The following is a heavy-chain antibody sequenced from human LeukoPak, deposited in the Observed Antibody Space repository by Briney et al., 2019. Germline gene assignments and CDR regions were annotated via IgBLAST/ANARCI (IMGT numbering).Heavy chain of an antibody. D-gene: IGHD6-25*01. CDR1: GFTFSSYT. Sequence: GGSLRLSCAASGFTFSSYTMNWVRQPPGKGLEWVSNIGTSSTTIYYADSVKGRFTISRDNAKNSLYLQMNSLRADDTAVYYCARFAAGGSYYYYMDVWGKGTTVTVFS. CDR3: ARFAAGGSYYYYMDV. V-gene: IGHV3-48*01. CDR2: IGTSSTTI. J-gene: IGHJ6*03.